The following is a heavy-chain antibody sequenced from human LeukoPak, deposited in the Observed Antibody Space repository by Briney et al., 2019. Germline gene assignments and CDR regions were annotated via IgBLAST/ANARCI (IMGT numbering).Heavy chain of an antibody. J-gene: IGHJ4*02. CDR1: GFTFSNYW. CDR2: IKPDGSEK. V-gene: IGHV3-7*01. CDR3: ARDRRD. Sequence: PGGSLRLSCAASGFTFSNYWMNWVRQAPGKGLEWVANIKPDGSEKYYVDSVKGRFTISRDNAKNSVYLQMNSLRAEDTAVYYCARDRRDWGQGTLVTVSS.